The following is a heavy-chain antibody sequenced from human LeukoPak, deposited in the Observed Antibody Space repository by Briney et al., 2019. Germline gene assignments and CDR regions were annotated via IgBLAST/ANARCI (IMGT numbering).Heavy chain of an antibody. Sequence: SETLSLTCAVYGGSFSGYYWSWIRQPPGKGLEWIGEINHSGSTNYNPSLKSRVTISVDTSKNQLSLKLSSVTAADTAVYYCARTKLWSLDYWGQGTLVTVSS. CDR2: INHSGST. J-gene: IGHJ4*02. CDR3: ARTKLWSLDY. CDR1: GGSFSGYY. D-gene: IGHD5-18*01. V-gene: IGHV4-34*01.